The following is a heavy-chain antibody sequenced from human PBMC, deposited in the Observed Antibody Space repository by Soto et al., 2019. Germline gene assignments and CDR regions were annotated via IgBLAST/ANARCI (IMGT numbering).Heavy chain of an antibody. CDR3: AHRPVVVGAYYFDY. Sequence: QITLKESGPTLVKPTQTLTLTCMFSGFSLTTSGAAVAWIRQSPGKALEWLALIYWDDDKRYNPSLKSRLTIPNDTSKNQGVLTMPNMDPVDTGTYYCAHRPVVVGAYYFDYWGQGTLVTVSS. V-gene: IGHV2-5*02. CDR1: GFSLTTSGAA. CDR2: IYWDDDK. J-gene: IGHJ4*02. D-gene: IGHD2-21*01.